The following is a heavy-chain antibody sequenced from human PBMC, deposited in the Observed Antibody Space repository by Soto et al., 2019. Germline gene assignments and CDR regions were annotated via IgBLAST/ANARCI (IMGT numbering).Heavy chain of an antibody. CDR1: GGSFSGYY. CDR3: ARRRVTIFGVVIIGRFDP. J-gene: IGHJ5*02. V-gene: IGHV4-34*01. Sequence: SETLSLTCAVYGGSFSGYYWSWIRQPPGKGLEWIGEINHSGSTNYNPSLKSRVTISVDTSKNQFSLKLSSVTAADTAVYYCARRRVTIFGVVIIGRFDPWGQGTLVTVSS. D-gene: IGHD3-3*01. CDR2: INHSGST.